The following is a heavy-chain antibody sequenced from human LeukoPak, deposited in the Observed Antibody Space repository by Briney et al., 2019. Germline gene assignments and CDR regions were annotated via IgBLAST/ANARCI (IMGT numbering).Heavy chain of an antibody. D-gene: IGHD2-2*01. CDR2: IYHSGST. Sequence: PSETLSLTCTVSGYSISSGYYWGWIRQPPGKGLGWIGSIYHSGSTYYNPSLKSRVTISVDTSKNQFSLKLSSVTAADTAVYYCARAPKVPATGRQTRQYYFDYWGQGTLVTVSS. J-gene: IGHJ4*02. V-gene: IGHV4-38-2*02. CDR1: GYSISSGYY. CDR3: ARAPKVPATGRQTRQYYFDY.